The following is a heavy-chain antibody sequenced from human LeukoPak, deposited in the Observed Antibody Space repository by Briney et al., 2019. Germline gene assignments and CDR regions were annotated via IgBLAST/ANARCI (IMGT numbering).Heavy chain of an antibody. CDR1: GGSISSSSYY. CDR2: IYYGGST. CDR3: AGHHPRNTVDF. Sequence: SETLSLTCTVSGGSISSSSYYWGWIRQPPGTGLEWIGNIYYGGSTYYSPSVKSRVTMSVDTSKNQFSLKLSSVTAADTAVYYCAGHHPRNTVDFWGQGTLVTVSS. V-gene: IGHV4-39*01. D-gene: IGHD2/OR15-2a*01. J-gene: IGHJ4*02.